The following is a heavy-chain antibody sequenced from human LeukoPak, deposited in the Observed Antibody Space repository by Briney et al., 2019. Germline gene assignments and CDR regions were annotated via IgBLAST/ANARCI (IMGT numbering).Heavy chain of an antibody. J-gene: IGHJ5*02. CDR1: GFTFSSYS. Sequence: GGSLRLSCAASGFTFSSYSMNWVRQAPGKGLEWVSSISSSSSYIYYADSVKGRFTISRDNAKNSLYLQMNSPRAEDTAVYYCARDFNYGGYRFDPWGQGTLVTVSS. CDR3: ARDFNYGGYRFDP. CDR2: ISSSSSYI. D-gene: IGHD4-23*01. V-gene: IGHV3-21*01.